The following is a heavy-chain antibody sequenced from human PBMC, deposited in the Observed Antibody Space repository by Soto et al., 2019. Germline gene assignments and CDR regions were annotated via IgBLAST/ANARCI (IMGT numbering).Heavy chain of an antibody. J-gene: IGHJ4*01. D-gene: IGHD3-22*01. V-gene: IGHV4-34*01. Sequence: SETLSPTCALYGRSPSSYYWSWIRQPPGKGLEWIGEINHSGSTNYNPSLKSRVTVSVDTSKDQFSLKLKSVTAAVTSLYSCARGSTMVVAVQADAPDNYYFDSWGQGTLVTVSS. CDR2: INHSGST. CDR1: GRSPSSYY. CDR3: ARGSTMVVAVQADAPDNYYFDS.